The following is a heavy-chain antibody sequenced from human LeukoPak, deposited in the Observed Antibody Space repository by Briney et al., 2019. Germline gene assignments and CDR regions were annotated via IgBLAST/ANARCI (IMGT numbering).Heavy chain of an antibody. CDR1: GVSISGVGYY. D-gene: IGHD3-22*01. V-gene: IGHV4-39*01. J-gene: IGHJ4*02. CDR3: AGYYYDSSGYFG. CDR2: ISYGGST. Sequence: SETLSLTCTVSGVSISGVGYYWGWIRQPPGKGLEWIGSISYGGSTYYNPSLKSRVFIYVDMSKNQVSLKLSSVTAADTALYYCAGYYYDSSGYFGCGQATLVTVSS.